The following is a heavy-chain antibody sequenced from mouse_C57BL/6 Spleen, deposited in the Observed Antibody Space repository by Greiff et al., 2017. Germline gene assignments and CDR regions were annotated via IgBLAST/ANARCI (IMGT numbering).Heavy chain of an antibody. CDR1: GYAFSSYW. CDR3: ARGDYWYFDV. CDR2: IYPGDGDT. Sequence: VMLVESGAELVKPGASVKISCKASGYAFSSYWMNWVKQRPGKGLEWIGQIYPGDGDTNYNGKFKGKATLTADKSSSTAYMQLSSLTSEDSAVYFCARGDYWYFDVWGTGTTVTVSS. V-gene: IGHV1-80*01. J-gene: IGHJ1*03.